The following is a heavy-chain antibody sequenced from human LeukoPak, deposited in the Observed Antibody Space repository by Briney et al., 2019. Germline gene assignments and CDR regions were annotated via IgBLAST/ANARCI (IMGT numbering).Heavy chain of an antibody. J-gene: IGHJ4*02. D-gene: IGHD2-15*01. CDR3: ARADIVVVVAAH. CDR1: GGSISSSSYY. Sequence: SETLSLTCTVSGGSISSSSYYWGWIRQPPGKGLEWIGSIYYSGSTYYNPSLKSRVTISVDTSKNQFSLKLSSVTAADTAVYYCARADIVVVVAAHWGQGTLVTVSS. V-gene: IGHV4-39*07. CDR2: IYYSGST.